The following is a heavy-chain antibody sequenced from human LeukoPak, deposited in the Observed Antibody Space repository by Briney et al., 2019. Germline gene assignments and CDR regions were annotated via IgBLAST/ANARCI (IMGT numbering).Heavy chain of an antibody. D-gene: IGHD3-10*01. CDR2: ISGSGGST. J-gene: IGHJ4*02. CDR1: GLTLSSNA. CDR3: AAHGSLSYRCYFDY. V-gene: IGHV3-23*01. Sequence: GGSLRLSCAASGLTLSSNAMSWVRQAPGKGLEWVSTISGSGGSTYYADSVKGRFTISRDNSKNTLYLQMNSLRAEDTAVYYCAAHGSLSYRCYFDYWGQGTLVTVSS.